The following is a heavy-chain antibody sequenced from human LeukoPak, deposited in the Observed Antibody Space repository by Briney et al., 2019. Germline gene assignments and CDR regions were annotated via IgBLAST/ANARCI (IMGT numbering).Heavy chain of an antibody. CDR3: ARGFGITGTTLRP. D-gene: IGHD1-7*01. V-gene: IGHV4-34*01. CDR1: GGSFSGYY. Sequence: SETLSLTCAVYGGSFSGYYWSWIRRPPGKGLEWIGEINHSGSTNYNPSLKSRVTISVDTSKNQFSLKLSSVTAADTAVYYCARGFGITGTTLRPWGQGTLVTVSS. CDR2: INHSGST. J-gene: IGHJ5*02.